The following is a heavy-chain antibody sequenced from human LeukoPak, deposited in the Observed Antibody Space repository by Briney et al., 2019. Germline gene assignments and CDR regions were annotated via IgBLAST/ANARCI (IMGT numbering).Heavy chain of an antibody. CDR2: ISSSSSYI. V-gene: IGHV3-21*01. D-gene: IGHD6-13*01. CDR1: GFTFSSYS. Sequence: GGSLRLSCAASGFTFSSYSMNWVRQAPGKGLEWVSSISSSSSYIYYADSVKGRFTISRDNAKNSLYMQMNSLRAADTAVYYCASDIAAAGQFDYWGQGTLVTVSS. J-gene: IGHJ4*02. CDR3: ASDIAAAGQFDY.